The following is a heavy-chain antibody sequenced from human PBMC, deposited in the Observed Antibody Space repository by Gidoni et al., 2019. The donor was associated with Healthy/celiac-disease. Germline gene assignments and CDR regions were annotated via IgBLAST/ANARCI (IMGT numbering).Heavy chain of an antibody. V-gene: IGHV3-23*01. D-gene: IGHD3-3*01. CDR3: AKDLSFWSGCNWFDP. CDR2: ISGSGGST. J-gene: IGHJ5*02. Sequence: EVQLLESGGGLVQPGGSLRLSCAASGFTFSSYAMSWVRQAPGKGLEWVSAISGSGGSTYYADSVKGRFTISRDNSKNTMYLQMNSLRAEDTAVYYCAKDLSFWSGCNWFDPWGQGTLVTVSS. CDR1: GFTFSSYA.